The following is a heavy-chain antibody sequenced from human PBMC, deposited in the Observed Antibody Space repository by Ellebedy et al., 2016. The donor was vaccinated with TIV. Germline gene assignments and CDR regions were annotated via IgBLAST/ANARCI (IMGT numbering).Heavy chain of an antibody. J-gene: IGHJ4*02. CDR2: IYYSGST. Sequence: SETLSLTCTVSGGSISSYYWSWIRQPPGKGLEWIGYIYYSGSTNYNPSLRSRVTISVDTSKNQFSLKLNSVTAADTAVYYCARERGRDGGLDYWGQGKLVTVAS. CDR3: ARERGRDGGLDY. CDR1: GGSISSYY. D-gene: IGHD5-24*01. V-gene: IGHV4-59*12.